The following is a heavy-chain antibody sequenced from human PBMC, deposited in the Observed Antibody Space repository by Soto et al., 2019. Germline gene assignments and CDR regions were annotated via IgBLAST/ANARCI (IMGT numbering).Heavy chain of an antibody. Sequence: DVQLVESGGGLVKPGGSLRLSCVASGLTFSDAWMNWLRQVPGKGPEWVARIRSQSDGGTRDYTAPVNGRFTISRYDSKSTLHLQMNSLKTDDTAIYYCATAPGYWGSAPLDFWGQGTLVTVSS. J-gene: IGHJ4*02. CDR3: ATAPGYWGSAPLDF. V-gene: IGHV3-15*07. CDR1: GLTFSDAW. CDR2: IRSQSDGGTR. D-gene: IGHD7-27*01.